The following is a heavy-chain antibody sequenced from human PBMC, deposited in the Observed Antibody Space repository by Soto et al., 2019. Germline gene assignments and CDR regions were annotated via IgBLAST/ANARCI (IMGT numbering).Heavy chain of an antibody. CDR1: GGTFSSYA. CDR3: ARDPMANNFASSFDY. Sequence: QVQLVQSGAEVKKPGSSVRVSCKASGGTFSSYAISWVRQAPGQGLEWMGGIIPIFGTANYAQKFQGRVTITADESTSTAYMELSSLRSEDTAVYYCARDPMANNFASSFDYWGQGTLVTVSS. D-gene: IGHD5-12*01. J-gene: IGHJ4*02. CDR2: IIPIFGTA. V-gene: IGHV1-69*01.